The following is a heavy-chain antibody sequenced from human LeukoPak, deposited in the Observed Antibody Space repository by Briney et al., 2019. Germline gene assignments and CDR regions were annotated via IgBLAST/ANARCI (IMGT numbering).Heavy chain of an antibody. CDR2: IYGGGGTT. V-gene: IGHV3-43*01. CDR1: RFTFRVYT. Sequence: PGGSLRLSCAASRFTFRVYTMHWVRQPPGKGLEWVSLIYGGGGTTSYADSVRGRFTISRDNNKNSLYLQMNSLTTEDTAFYYCAKDASGWKELDYWGRGTLVTVSS. J-gene: IGHJ4*02. D-gene: IGHD6-19*01. CDR3: AKDASGWKELDY.